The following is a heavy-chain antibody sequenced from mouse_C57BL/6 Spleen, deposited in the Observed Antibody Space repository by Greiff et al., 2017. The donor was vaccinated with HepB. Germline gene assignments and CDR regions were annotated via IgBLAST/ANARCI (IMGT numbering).Heavy chain of an antibody. Sequence: LQQSGASVKISCKASGYAFSSYWMNWVKQRPGKGLEWIGQIYPGDGDTNYNGKFKGKATLTADKSSSTAYMQLSSLTSEDSAVYFCARNYHSRIYYYAMDYWGQGTSVTDSS. CDR3: ARNYHSRIYYYAMDY. V-gene: IGHV1-80*01. CDR1: GYAFSSYW. CDR2: IYPGDGDT. D-gene: IGHD2-1*01. J-gene: IGHJ4*01.